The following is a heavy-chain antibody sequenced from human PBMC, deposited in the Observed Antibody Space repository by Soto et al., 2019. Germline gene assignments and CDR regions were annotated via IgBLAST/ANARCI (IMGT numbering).Heavy chain of an antibody. CDR3: AKDRFGEFARVD. CDR1: GFTFSDYY. V-gene: IGHV3-11*01. J-gene: IGHJ4*02. D-gene: IGHD3-10*01. CDR2: ISSSGSTI. Sequence: GGSLRLSCAASGFTFSDYYMSWIRQAPGKGLEWVSYISSSGSTIYYADSVKGRFTISRDNSKNTLYLQMNSLRAEDTAVYYCAKDRFGEFARVDWGQGTLVTVSS.